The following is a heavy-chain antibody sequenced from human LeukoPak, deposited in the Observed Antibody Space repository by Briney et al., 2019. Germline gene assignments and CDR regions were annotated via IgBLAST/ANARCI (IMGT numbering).Heavy chain of an antibody. J-gene: IGHJ4*02. D-gene: IGHD2-2*01. CDR1: GYTFTVYY. V-gene: IGHV1-2*04. CDR2: INPNSGGT. CDR3: ARGGSVRYCSSTSCYAADRFFDY. Sequence: ASVKVSCKASGYTFTVYYMHWVRQAPGQGLEWMGWINPNSGGTNYAQKFQGWVTMTRDTSISTAYMELSRLRSDDTAVYYCARGGSVRYCSSTSCYAADRFFDYWGQGTLVTVSS.